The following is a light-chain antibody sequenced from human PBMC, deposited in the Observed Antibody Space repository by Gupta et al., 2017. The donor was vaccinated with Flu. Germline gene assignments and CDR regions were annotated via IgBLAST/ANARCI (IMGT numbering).Light chain of an antibody. V-gene: IGLV1-51*01. CDR1: RSHIGVHS. CDR2: NDD. CDR3: GTWDSGRNNGL. Sequence: QSVLTQTPSVSADPGQNVTLSCPGSRSHIGVHSVSWYQQDPGTAPNLLIYNDDKAHSGIPDRFSGSKSGTSATLVIAGLQTGDEADYYCGTWDSGRNNGLFGGGTKLTVL. J-gene: IGLJ3*02.